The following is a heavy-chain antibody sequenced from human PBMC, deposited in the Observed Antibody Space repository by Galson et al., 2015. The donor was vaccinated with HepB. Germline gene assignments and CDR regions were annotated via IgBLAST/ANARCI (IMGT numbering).Heavy chain of an antibody. CDR1: GFTFSSYG. J-gene: IGHJ6*02. D-gene: IGHD6-19*01. V-gene: IGHV3-30*18. CDR3: AKDLAYSSGWYLPYYYHYGMDV. CDR2: ISYDGSNK. Sequence: SLRLSCAASGFTFSSYGMHWVRQAPGKGLEWVAVISYDGSNKYYADSVKGRFTISRDNSKNTLYLQMNSLRAEDTAVYYCAKDLAYSSGWYLPYYYHYGMDVWGQGTTVTVSS.